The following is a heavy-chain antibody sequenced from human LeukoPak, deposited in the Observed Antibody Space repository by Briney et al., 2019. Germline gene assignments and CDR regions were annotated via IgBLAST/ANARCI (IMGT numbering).Heavy chain of an antibody. CDR3: AKEASRYCSSTSCLAGYMDV. CDR1: GFTFSSYW. Sequence: PGGSLGLSCVASGFTFSSYWMHWVRQDPRKGLVWVSRINGDGRNINYADSVKGRFTISRDNSKNTLYLQMNSLRAEDTAVYYCAKEASRYCSSTSCLAGYMDVWGKGTTVTVSS. D-gene: IGHD2-2*01. V-gene: IGHV3-74*01. J-gene: IGHJ6*03. CDR2: INGDGRNI.